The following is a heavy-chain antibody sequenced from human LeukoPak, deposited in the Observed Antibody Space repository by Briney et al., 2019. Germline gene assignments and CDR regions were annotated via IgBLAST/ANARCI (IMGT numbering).Heavy chain of an antibody. CDR2: ISSSSSYI. J-gene: IGHJ6*02. D-gene: IGHD3-10*01. CDR1: GFTFSSYS. V-gene: IGHV3-21*01. Sequence: GGSLRLSCAASGFTFSSYSMNWVRQAPGKGLEWVSSISSSSSYIHYADSVKGRFTISRDNAKNSLYLQMNSLRAEDTAVYYCARAEEITMVRGVIIPAYYYYGMDVWGQGTTVTVSS. CDR3: ARAEEITMVRGVIIPAYYYYGMDV.